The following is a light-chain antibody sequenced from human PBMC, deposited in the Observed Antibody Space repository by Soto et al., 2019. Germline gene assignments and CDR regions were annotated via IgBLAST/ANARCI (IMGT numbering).Light chain of an antibody. CDR3: SSYAGTHIV. V-gene: IGLV2-8*01. CDR2: DVT. Sequence: QSALTQPPSASGSPGQSVAISCTGTSSDVGGYDYVSWYQQHPGKAPKLMIYDVTKRPSGVPDRFSGSKSGNTASLTVSGLKAEDEADYYCSSYAGTHIVFGTGTKLTVL. CDR1: SSDVGGYDY. J-gene: IGLJ1*01.